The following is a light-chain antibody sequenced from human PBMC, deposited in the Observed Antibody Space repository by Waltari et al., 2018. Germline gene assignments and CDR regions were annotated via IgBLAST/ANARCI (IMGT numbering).Light chain of an antibody. CDR2: KDS. CDR3: YCATDNNLV. V-gene: IGLV3-27*01. CDR1: VFAKNS. J-gene: IGLJ2*01. Sequence: SSELTQPSSVSASPGQTARITCSGDVFAKNSGRWFQQKPGQAPVGVIYKDSERPSGIPERFSGSMSGTEVTLTISGAQVEDEADYYCYCATDNNLVFGGGTKLTVL.